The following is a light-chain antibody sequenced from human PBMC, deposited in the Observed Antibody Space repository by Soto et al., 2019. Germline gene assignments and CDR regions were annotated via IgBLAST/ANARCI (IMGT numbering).Light chain of an antibody. V-gene: IGKV1-5*03. CDR3: QQSTSYSSYT. CDR2: KAS. CDR1: QTIGNW. Sequence: DIQMTQSPSTLSASVGDRVTITCRASQTIGNWLAWYQQKPGKAPKLLIQKASSLESGVPSRFXGSGSGTEFTLTISSLQPDDLATYYCQQSTSYSSYTFGQGTKLEIK. J-gene: IGKJ2*01.